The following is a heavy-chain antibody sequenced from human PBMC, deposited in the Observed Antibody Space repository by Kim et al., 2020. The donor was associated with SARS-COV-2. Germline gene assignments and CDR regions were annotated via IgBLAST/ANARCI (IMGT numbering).Heavy chain of an antibody. D-gene: IGHD3-3*01. V-gene: IGHV3-21*01. CDR1: GFTFSSYS. Sequence: GGSLRLSCAASGFTFSSYSMNWVRQAPGKGLEWVSSISSSSSYIYYADSVKGRFTISRDNAKNSLYLQMNILRAEDTAVYYFARAPIFGVVTRGDYWGQGTLVTVSS. CDR2: ISSSSSYI. J-gene: IGHJ4*02. CDR3: ARAPIFGVVTRGDY.